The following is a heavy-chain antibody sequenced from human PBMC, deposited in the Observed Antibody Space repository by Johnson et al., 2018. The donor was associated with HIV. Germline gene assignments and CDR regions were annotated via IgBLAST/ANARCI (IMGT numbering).Heavy chain of an antibody. J-gene: IGHJ3*02. CDR2: IKEDGSEK. V-gene: IGHV3-7*01. CDR1: GFTFSNAW. Sequence: VQLVESGGALVQPGGSLRLSCAASGFTFSNAWMNWVRQAPGKGLQWVANIKEDGSEKYYVDSVRGRFTISSDNAKNTLYLQMNSLRAEDTAVYYCAKDSWVATLVTGAFDIWGQGTMVTVSS. D-gene: IGHD4-23*01. CDR3: AKDSWVATLVTGAFDI.